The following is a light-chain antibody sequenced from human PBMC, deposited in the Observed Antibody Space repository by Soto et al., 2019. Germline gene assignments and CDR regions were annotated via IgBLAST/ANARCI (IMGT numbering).Light chain of an antibody. CDR2: GAS. V-gene: IGKV3-15*01. Sequence: EIVMTQSPATLSVSPGERATLSCRASQSVSSNLAWYQQKPGQAPRLLIYGASTRAAGIPARFSGSGSGTEFTLTISSLQSEYFAVYYCQQYNNWWTFGQGTKVEIK. CDR3: QQYNNWWT. CDR1: QSVSSN. J-gene: IGKJ1*01.